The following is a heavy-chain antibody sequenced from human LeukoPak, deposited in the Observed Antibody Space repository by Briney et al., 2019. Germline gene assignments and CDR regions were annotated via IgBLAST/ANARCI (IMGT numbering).Heavy chain of an antibody. CDR2: INPNRGGT. V-gene: IGHV1-2*02. CDR3: ARVPYYYDSSGYSY. D-gene: IGHD3-22*01. CDR1: GYTFTGYY. Sequence: VASVKVSCKASGYTFTGYYMNWVRQAAGQGLEWMGWINPNRGGTNYAQKFQGRVTMTRDTSISTAYMELSRLRSDDTVVYYCARVPYYYDSSGYSYWGQGTLVTVSS. J-gene: IGHJ4*02.